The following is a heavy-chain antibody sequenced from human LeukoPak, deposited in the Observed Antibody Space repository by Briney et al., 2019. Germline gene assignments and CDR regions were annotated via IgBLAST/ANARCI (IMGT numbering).Heavy chain of an antibody. CDR2: IIPIFGTT. V-gene: IGHV1-69*06. Sequence: ASVKVSCKASGYHFTGYYIHWVRQAPGQGLEWVGGIIPIFGTTNYARKFRGRVTLTADKSTRTAYMELSSLRSEDTAVYYCARDNDSRDPPHFDYWGQGTLVTVSS. D-gene: IGHD3-16*01. CDR3: ARDNDSRDPPHFDY. CDR1: GYHFTGYY. J-gene: IGHJ4*02.